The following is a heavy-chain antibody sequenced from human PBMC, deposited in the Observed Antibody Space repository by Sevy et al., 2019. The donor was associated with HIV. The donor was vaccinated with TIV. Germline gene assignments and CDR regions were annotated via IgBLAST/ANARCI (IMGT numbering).Heavy chain of an antibody. CDR2: VYYIGGT. D-gene: IGHD1-20*01. CDR1: GGSINSDH. Sequence: SETLSLTCTVSGGSINSDHWNWIRQPPGKGLEWIGYVYYIGGTNYNPSLKNRVTISVDRTKNQFSLKLTSVTAADTAVYYCARRNNFAIWGQGTMVTVSS. J-gene: IGHJ3*02. CDR3: ARRNNFAI. V-gene: IGHV4-59*08.